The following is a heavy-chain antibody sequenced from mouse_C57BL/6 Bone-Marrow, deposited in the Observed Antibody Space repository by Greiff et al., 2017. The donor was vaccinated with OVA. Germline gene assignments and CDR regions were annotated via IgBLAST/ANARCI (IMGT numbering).Heavy chain of an antibody. D-gene: IGHD3-2*02. J-gene: IGHJ3*01. Sequence: VQLQQPGAELVMPGASVKLSCKASGYTFTSYWMHWVKQRPGQGLEWIGEIDPSDSYTNYNQKFKGKSTLTVDKSSSTAYMQLSSLTSEDSAVYYCARWGDSSGYEAWVAYWGQGTLVTVSA. CDR1: GYTFTSYW. CDR2: IDPSDSYT. CDR3: ARWGDSSGYEAWVAY. V-gene: IGHV1-69*01.